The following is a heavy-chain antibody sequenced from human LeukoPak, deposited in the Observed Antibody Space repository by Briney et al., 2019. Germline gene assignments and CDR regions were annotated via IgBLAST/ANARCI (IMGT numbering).Heavy chain of an antibody. V-gene: IGHV7-4-1*02. D-gene: IGHD2-15*01. CDR3: ARWRYCSGGSCSYFDY. CDR2: INTNTGNP. J-gene: IGHJ4*02. Sequence: ASVKVSCKASGYTFTGYTINWVRQAPGQGLEWMGWINTNTGNPTYAQGFTGRFVFSLDTSVSTAYLQISSLKADDTAVYYCARWRYCSGGSCSYFDYWGQGTLVTVSS. CDR1: GYTFTGYT.